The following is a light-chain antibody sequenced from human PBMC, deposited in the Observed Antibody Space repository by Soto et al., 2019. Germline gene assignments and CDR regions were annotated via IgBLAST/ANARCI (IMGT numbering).Light chain of an antibody. Sequence: ETVLTQSPATLSLSPGERATLSCRASQSVSSYLAWYQQKPGQAPRLLIYDASNRATGIPARFSGSGSGTDFTLTISSLEPEDCAVYYCQQRTNWPFTFGGGTKVEIK. CDR2: DAS. V-gene: IGKV3-11*01. CDR3: QQRTNWPFT. CDR1: QSVSSY. J-gene: IGKJ4*01.